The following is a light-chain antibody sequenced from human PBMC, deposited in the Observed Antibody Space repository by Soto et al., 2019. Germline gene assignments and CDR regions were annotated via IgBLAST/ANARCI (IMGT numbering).Light chain of an antibody. CDR2: AAS. V-gene: IGKV1-9*01. Sequence: IQLTQSPSSLSASVGDRVTITCRASQGISSYFAWYQQKPGKAPKVLIYAASTLQNGVTPRFSGSGSGTDFTLTISSLQPEDCATYYCQQLNAYPYTFGQGTQLEIK. J-gene: IGKJ2*01. CDR3: QQLNAYPYT. CDR1: QGISSY.